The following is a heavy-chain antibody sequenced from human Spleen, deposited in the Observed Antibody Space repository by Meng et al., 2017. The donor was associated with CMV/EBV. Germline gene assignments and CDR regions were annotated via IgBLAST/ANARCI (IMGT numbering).Heavy chain of an antibody. CDR3: ARLGPRGDHDASDI. CDR1: GYAFTSYH. J-gene: IGHJ3*02. Sequence: ASVKVSCKASGYAFTSYHITWVRQAPGQGLEWMGWISAYNGHTNYAQNLQGRVTMTTDTSTNTAYMELRSLRSDDTAVYYCARLGPRGDHDASDIWGQGTMVT. D-gene: IGHD3-10*01. V-gene: IGHV1-18*01. CDR2: ISAYNGHT.